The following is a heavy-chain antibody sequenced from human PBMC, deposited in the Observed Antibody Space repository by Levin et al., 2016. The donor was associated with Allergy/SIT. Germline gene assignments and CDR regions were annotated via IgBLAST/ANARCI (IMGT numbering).Heavy chain of an antibody. J-gene: IGHJ3*02. Sequence: WVRQAPGQGLEWMGWINPNSGGTNYAQKFQGRVTMTRDTSISTAYMELSRLRSDDTAVYYCASGGYCSGGSCPNDAFDIWGQGTMVTVSS. CDR2: INPNSGGT. CDR3: ASGGYCSGGSCPNDAFDI. V-gene: IGHV1-2*02. D-gene: IGHD2-15*01.